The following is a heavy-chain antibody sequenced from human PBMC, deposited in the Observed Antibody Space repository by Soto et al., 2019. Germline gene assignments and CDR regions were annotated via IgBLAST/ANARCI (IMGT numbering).Heavy chain of an antibody. CDR2: INPSGGST. CDR1: GYTFTSYY. J-gene: IGHJ3*02. CDR3: AGKYYYDSSGYYYVGAFDI. Sequence: ASVKVSCKASGYTFTSYYMHWVRQAPGQGLEWMGIINPSGGSTSYAQKFQGRVTMTRDTSTSTVYMELSSLRSEDTAVYYCAGKYYYDSSGYYYVGAFDIWGQGTMVTVS. D-gene: IGHD3-22*01. V-gene: IGHV1-46*01.